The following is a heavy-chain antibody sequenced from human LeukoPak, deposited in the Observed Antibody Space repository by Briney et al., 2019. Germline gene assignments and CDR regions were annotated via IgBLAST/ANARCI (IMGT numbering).Heavy chain of an antibody. CDR3: AKETSSSFDY. CDR1: GFTFSSYA. J-gene: IGHJ4*02. Sequence: AGGSLRLSCAASGFTFSSYAMNWVRQAPGKGLEWVSGISNSGGSTYYADSVKGRFTISRDNSKNTLYLQMNSLRAEDTAVYYCAKETSSSFDYWGQGILVTVSS. V-gene: IGHV3-23*01. D-gene: IGHD6-6*01. CDR2: ISNSGGST.